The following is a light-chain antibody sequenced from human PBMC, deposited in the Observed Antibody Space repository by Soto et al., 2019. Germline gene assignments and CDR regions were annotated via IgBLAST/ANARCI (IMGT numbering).Light chain of an antibody. Sequence: IQLTQSPSSLSASVGDSVTITCRASQDISIYLAWYQQKPGKAPNLLIYAASSLQSGVPSRFSGSGSGTEFTLTISSLQPDDFATYYCQQYDTYSREFGQGTKVDIK. CDR2: AAS. CDR3: QQYDTYSRE. CDR1: QDISIY. J-gene: IGKJ1*01. V-gene: IGKV1-9*01.